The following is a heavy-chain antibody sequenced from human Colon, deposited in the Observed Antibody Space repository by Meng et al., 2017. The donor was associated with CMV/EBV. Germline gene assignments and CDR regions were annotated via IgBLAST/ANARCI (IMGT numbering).Heavy chain of an antibody. D-gene: IGHD3-10*02. CDR3: AKDFWVETVRGGY. J-gene: IGHJ4*02. CDR1: GFTFRTYA. V-gene: IGHV3-30*02. Sequence: GGSLRLSCAASGFTFRTYAMHWVRRAPGKGLEWVAFIQSDGNTEFYADSVKGRFTVSRDNSKNTLYLQMNSLRAEDTAIYYCAKDFWVETVRGGYWGQGTLVTVSS. CDR2: IQSDGNTE.